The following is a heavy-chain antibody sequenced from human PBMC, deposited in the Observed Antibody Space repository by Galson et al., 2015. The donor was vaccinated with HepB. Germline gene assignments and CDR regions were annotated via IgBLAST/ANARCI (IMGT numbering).Heavy chain of an antibody. CDR1: GYTFTSYY. CDR3: ASGRPRYHYFDY. V-gene: IGHV1-46*01. J-gene: IGHJ4*02. D-gene: IGHD1-1*01. CDR2: INPSGGST. Sequence: SVKVSCKASGYTFTSYYMHWLRQAPGQGLEWMGIINPSGGSTSYAQKFQGRVTMTRDTSTSTVYMELSSLRSEDTAVYYCASGRPRYHYFDYWGQGTLVTVSS.